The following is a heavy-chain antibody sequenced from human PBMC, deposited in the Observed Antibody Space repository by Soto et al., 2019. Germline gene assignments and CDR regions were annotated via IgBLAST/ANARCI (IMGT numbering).Heavy chain of an antibody. Sequence: PWGSLRLSCAASGFTFSSYWMSWVRQAPGKGLEWVANIKQDGSEKYYVDSVKGRFTISRDNAKNSLYLQMNSLRAEDTAVYYCARELSGYDSLGGPANPYGMDVWGQGTTVTVSS. V-gene: IGHV3-7*01. CDR3: ARELSGYDSLGGPANPYGMDV. CDR1: GFTFSSYW. J-gene: IGHJ6*02. D-gene: IGHD5-12*01. CDR2: IKQDGSEK.